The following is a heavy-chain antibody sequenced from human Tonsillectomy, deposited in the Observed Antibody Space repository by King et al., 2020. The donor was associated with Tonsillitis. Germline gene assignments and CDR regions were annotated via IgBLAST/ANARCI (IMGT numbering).Heavy chain of an antibody. Sequence: QLQESGPGLVKPSETLSLTCTVSGGSISSYYWSWIRQPAGKGLEWIGRIYTSGSTNYNPSLKSRVTMSVDTSKNQFSLKLSSVTAADTAVYYCARALLTYDILTGYYKDYYFDYWGQGTLVTVSS. J-gene: IGHJ4*02. CDR3: ARALLTYDILTGYYKDYYFDY. CDR1: GGSISSYY. CDR2: IYTSGST. V-gene: IGHV4-4*07. D-gene: IGHD3-9*01.